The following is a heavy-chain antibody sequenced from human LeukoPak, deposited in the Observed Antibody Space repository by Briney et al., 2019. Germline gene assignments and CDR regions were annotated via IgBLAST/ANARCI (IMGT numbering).Heavy chain of an antibody. D-gene: IGHD6-13*01. J-gene: IGHJ3*01. Sequence: GGSLRLSCAASGFTFTTSWMHWFRQAPGKGLVWVSRIESDGTSTTYADSVKGRFTISRDNAKNTLYLQMNSLRAEDTVVYYCARDQYSSTWYRGAFDVWGQGTMVSVSS. V-gene: IGHV3-74*01. CDR2: IESDGTST. CDR1: GFTFTTSW. CDR3: ARDQYSSTWYRGAFDV.